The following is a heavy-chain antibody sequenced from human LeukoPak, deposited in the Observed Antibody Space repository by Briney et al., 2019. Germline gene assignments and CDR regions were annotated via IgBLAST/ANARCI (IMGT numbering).Heavy chain of an antibody. CDR3: AKIRSSSWYQSYFDY. Sequence: GGSLRLSCAASGFIISSYAMSWVRQAPGKGLEWVSAISGSGGSTYYAASVRGRFTISRDNSKNTLYLQMNSMRAEDTAVYYCAKIRSSSWYQSYFDYWGQGTLVTVSS. D-gene: IGHD6-13*01. J-gene: IGHJ4*02. CDR1: GFIISSYA. CDR2: ISGSGGST. V-gene: IGHV3-23*01.